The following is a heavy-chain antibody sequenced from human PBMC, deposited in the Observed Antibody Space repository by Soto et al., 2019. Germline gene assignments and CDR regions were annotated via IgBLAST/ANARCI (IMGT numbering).Heavy chain of an antibody. CDR3: AKSVLHDSSGTTPPFDY. J-gene: IGHJ4*02. Sequence: QVQLVESGGGVVQPGRSLRLSCAASGFTFSSYGMNWVRQAPGKGLEWVAVISYDGSNKYYADSVKGRFTISRDNSKNTLYLQMNSLRAEDTAVYYCAKSVLHDSSGTTPPFDYWGQGTLVTVSS. V-gene: IGHV3-30*18. CDR1: GFTFSSYG. CDR2: ISYDGSNK. D-gene: IGHD3-22*01.